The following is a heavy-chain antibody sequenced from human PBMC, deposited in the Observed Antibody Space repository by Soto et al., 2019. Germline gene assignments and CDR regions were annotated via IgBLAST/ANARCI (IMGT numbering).Heavy chain of an antibody. CDR1: GFTFSSYG. V-gene: IGHV3-30*18. CDR2: ISYDGSNK. Sequence: PGGSLRLSCAASGFTFSSYGMHWVRQAPGKGLEWVAVISYDGSNKYYADSVKGRFTISRDNSKNTLYLQMNSLRAEDTAVYYCAKTGGSSGWYVFGYWGQGTLVT. CDR3: AKTGGSSGWYVFGY. D-gene: IGHD6-19*01. J-gene: IGHJ4*02.